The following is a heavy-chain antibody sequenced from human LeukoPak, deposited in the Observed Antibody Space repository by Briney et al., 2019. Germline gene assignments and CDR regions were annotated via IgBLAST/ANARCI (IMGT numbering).Heavy chain of an antibody. CDR2: IRYDGSNK. Sequence: PGGALRLSCAASGFTFSSYGMHWVGQARGKGVEGVAFIRYDGSNKYYADSVKGRFTISRDNSKNTLYLQMNSLRAEDTAVYYCAKDKIWYSTSSFFDYWGQGTLVTVSS. D-gene: IGHD6-6*01. J-gene: IGHJ4*02. CDR3: AKDKIWYSTSSFFDY. V-gene: IGHV3-30*02. CDR1: GFTFSSYG.